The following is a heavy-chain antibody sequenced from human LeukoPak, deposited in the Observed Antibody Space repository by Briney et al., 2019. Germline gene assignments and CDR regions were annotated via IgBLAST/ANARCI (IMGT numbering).Heavy chain of an antibody. D-gene: IGHD4-17*01. Sequence: GGSLRLSCAASGFTFSNAWMSWVRQAPGKGLEWVGRIKSKTDGGTTDYAAPVKGRFTISRDDSKNTLYLQTNSLKTEDTAVYYCTTPQRGDYGDYVSYYYGMDVWGQGTTVTVSS. CDR2: IKSKTDGGTT. V-gene: IGHV3-15*01. CDR1: GFTFSNAW. J-gene: IGHJ6*02. CDR3: TTPQRGDYGDYVSYYYGMDV.